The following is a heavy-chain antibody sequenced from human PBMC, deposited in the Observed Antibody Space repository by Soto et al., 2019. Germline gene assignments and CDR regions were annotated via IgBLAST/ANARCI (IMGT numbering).Heavy chain of an antibody. V-gene: IGHV3-23*01. CDR2: ISGSVGST. CDR3: AKDRTIASRNFDS. J-gene: IGHJ4*02. CDR1: GFTFSDHG. D-gene: IGHD6-6*01. Sequence: GGSLRLSCAASGFTFSDHGMHWVRQAPGKGLEWVSSISGSVGSTFYADSVKGRFTISRDNSMNTLYLQMNSLRAEDTAVYYCAKDRTIASRNFDSWGQGALVTVSS.